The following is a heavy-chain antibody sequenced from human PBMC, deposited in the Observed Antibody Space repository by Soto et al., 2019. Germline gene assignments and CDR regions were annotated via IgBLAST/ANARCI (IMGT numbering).Heavy chain of an antibody. CDR2: ISSSSSYI. CDR1: GFTFSSYS. D-gene: IGHD3-10*01. CDR3: ARDLLLWFGEPRSYGMDV. Sequence: GGSLRLSCAASGFTFSSYSMNWVRQAPGKGLEWVSSISSSSSYIYYADSVKGRFTISRDNAKNSLYLQMNSLRAEDTAVYYCARDLLLWFGEPRSYGMDVWGQGTTVTVS. J-gene: IGHJ6*02. V-gene: IGHV3-21*01.